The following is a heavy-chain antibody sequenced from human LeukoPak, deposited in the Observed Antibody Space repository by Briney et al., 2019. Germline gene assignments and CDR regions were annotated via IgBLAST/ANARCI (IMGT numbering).Heavy chain of an antibody. Sequence: SETLSLTCTVSGGSISSGSYYWSWIRQPAGKGLEWIGRIYTSGSTNYNPSLKSRVTISVDMSKNQFSLKLSSLTAADTAVYYCARMSYSYDHFDYWGQGTLVTVSS. V-gene: IGHV4-61*02. J-gene: IGHJ4*02. D-gene: IGHD5-18*01. CDR1: GGSISSGSYY. CDR2: IYTSGST. CDR3: ARMSYSYDHFDY.